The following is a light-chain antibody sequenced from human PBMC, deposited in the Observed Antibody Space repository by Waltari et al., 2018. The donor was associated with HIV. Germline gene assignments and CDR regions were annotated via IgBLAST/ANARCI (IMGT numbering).Light chain of an antibody. CDR2: EDN. CDR3: QSYDSSLHVV. Sequence: NFMLTQPHSVSESPGKTVTISCTGSSGSIASNYVQWYQQRPGSAPTTVIYEDNQRPSGVPDRFSGSIDSSSNSASLTISGLKTEDEADYYCQSYDSSLHVVFGGGTKLTVL. J-gene: IGLJ2*01. CDR1: SGSIASNY. V-gene: IGLV6-57*02.